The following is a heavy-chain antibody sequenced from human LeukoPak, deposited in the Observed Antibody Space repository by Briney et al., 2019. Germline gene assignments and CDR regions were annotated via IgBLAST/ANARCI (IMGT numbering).Heavy chain of an antibody. CDR1: GFTFSSYA. V-gene: IGHV3-23*01. Sequence: PGGSLRLSCATSGFTFSSYAMSWVRQAPGKGLEWVSGIGASGGSTYYADSVKGRFTISRDNSKNTLYLQMNSLRAEDTALYYCAKGPSGSYYGFDMWGQGTMVTVSS. J-gene: IGHJ3*02. CDR3: AKGPSGSYYGFDM. D-gene: IGHD3-10*01. CDR2: IGASGGST.